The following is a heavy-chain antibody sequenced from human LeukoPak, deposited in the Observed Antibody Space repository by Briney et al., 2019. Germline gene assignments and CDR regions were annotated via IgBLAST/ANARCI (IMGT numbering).Heavy chain of an antibody. V-gene: IGHV3-7*01. D-gene: IGHD2-15*01. CDR3: ASEFCSGANCYPMGAFDM. J-gene: IGHJ3*02. CDR2: IEQDGSEK. CDR1: GFTFSRYW. Sequence: GGSLRLSCAASGFTFSRYWMSWVRQAPGKGLEWVAIIEQDGSEKYYVDSVKGRFTISRDNAKNSLYLQVNSLRAKDTAVYYCASEFCSGANCYPMGAFDMWGQGAMVTVSS.